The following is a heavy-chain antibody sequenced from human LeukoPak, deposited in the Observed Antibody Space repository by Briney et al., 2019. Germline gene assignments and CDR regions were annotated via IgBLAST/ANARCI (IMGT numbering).Heavy chain of an antibody. CDR3: ARFSSGCTDY. D-gene: IGHD3-3*01. CDR1: GGSISSYY. V-gene: IGHV4-59*01. J-gene: IGHJ4*02. CDR2: IYYSGST. Sequence: PSETLSLTCTVSGGSISSYYLSWIRQPPGKGLEWIGYIYYSGSTNYNPSLKSRVTISVDTSKNQFSLKLSSVTAADTAVYYCARFSSGCTDYWGQGTLVTVSS.